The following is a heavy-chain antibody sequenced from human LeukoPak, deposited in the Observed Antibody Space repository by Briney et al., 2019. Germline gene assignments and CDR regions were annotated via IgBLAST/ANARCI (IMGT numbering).Heavy chain of an antibody. J-gene: IGHJ4*02. CDR2: MNPNSGNT. CDR1: GYTFTSYD. Sequence: EASVKVSCKASGYTFTSYDIDWVRQATGQGLEWMGWMNPNSGNTGYAQKFQGRVTMTRGTSMSTAYMELNSLRSDDTAVYYCATMGAVDDYWGQGTLVTVSS. CDR3: ATMGAVDDY. V-gene: IGHV1-8*01. D-gene: IGHD3-16*01.